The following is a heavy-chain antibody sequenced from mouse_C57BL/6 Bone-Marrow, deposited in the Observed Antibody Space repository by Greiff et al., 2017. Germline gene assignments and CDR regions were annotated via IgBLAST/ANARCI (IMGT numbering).Heavy chain of an antibody. J-gene: IGHJ3*01. D-gene: IGHD2-3*01. CDR1: GYTFTDYY. CDR3: ARAGGYDGYYVAFFAY. Sequence: QVQLQQSGAELVKPGASVKISCKASGYTFTDYYINWVKQRPGQGLEWIGKIGPGSGSTYYNEKFKGKATLTADKSSSTAYMQLSSLTSEDSAVYFCARAGGYDGYYVAFFAYWGQGTLVTVSA. CDR2: IGPGSGST. V-gene: IGHV1-77*01.